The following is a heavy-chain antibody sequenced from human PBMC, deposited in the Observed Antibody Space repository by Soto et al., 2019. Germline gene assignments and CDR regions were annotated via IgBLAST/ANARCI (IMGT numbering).Heavy chain of an antibody. Sequence: SLKVSCKASGYTLTNSDIHWVRQAPGQGLEWMGWMNPDSGHAAYAQKFQGRVTLTTSTSTSTVYMEMRSLGSEDTAVYYCARRPHCSGGICYYGLDNWGQGTLVTVSS. D-gene: IGHD2-15*01. CDR1: GYTLTNSD. CDR3: ARRPHCSGGICYYGLDN. J-gene: IGHJ4*02. CDR2: MNPDSGHA. V-gene: IGHV1-8*01.